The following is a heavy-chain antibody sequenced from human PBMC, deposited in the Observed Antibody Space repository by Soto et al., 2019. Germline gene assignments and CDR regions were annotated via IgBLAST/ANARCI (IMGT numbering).Heavy chain of an antibody. CDR3: ARRGTAMVSDY. J-gene: IGHJ4*02. Sequence: SETLSLTCTVSCGSISSSIYYWGWIRQPPGKGLEWIGSIYYSGSTYYNPSLKSRVTISVDTSKNQFSLKLSSVTAADTAVYYCARRGTAMVSDYWGQGTLVTVSS. D-gene: IGHD5-18*01. CDR1: CGSISSSIYY. CDR2: IYYSGST. V-gene: IGHV4-39*01.